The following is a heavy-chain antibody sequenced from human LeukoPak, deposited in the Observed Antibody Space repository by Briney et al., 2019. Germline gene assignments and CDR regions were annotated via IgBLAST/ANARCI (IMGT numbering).Heavy chain of an antibody. Sequence: SQTLSLTCTVSGGSISSGGYYWSWIRQPPGKGLEWIAYIYHSGSTYYNPSLKSRVTISVDRSKNQFSLKLSSVTAADTAVYYCARVVVPAAIRDTFDIWGHGTVVTVSS. CDR3: ARVVVPAAIRDTFDI. CDR2: IYHSGST. D-gene: IGHD2-2*01. CDR1: GGSISSGGYY. V-gene: IGHV4-30-2*01. J-gene: IGHJ3*02.